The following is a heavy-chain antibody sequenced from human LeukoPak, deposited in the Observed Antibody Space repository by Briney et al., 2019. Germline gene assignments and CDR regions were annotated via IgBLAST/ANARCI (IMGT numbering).Heavy chain of an antibody. Sequence: GGSLRLSCAASGFTFSSNYMSWVRQAPGKGLEWVSVIYSGGSTYYADSVKGRFTISRDNSKNTLYLQMNSLRPEDTAVYYCARDLRLTTIFGVVSNWGQGTLVTVSS. CDR3: ARDLRLTTIFGVVSN. V-gene: IGHV3-66*02. CDR1: GFTFSSNY. CDR2: IYSGGST. D-gene: IGHD3-3*01. J-gene: IGHJ4*02.